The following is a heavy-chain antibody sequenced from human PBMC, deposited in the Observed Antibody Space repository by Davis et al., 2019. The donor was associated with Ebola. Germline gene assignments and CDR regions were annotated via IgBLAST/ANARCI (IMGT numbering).Heavy chain of an antibody. D-gene: IGHD1-26*01. V-gene: IGHV1-18*01. J-gene: IGHJ3*02. CDR2: ISAYNGNT. Sequence: AASVKVSCKASGYTFTSYAMNWVRQAPGQGLEWMGWISAYNGNTAYAQILQGRVTMTTDTSTGTAYMELRSLRSDDTAVYFCARTSIVGTTTTASDIWGQGTMVTVSS. CDR1: GYTFTSYA. CDR3: ARTSIVGTTTTASDI.